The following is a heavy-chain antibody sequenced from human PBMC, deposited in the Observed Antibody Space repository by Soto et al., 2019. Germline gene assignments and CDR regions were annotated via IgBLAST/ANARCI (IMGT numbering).Heavy chain of an antibody. D-gene: IGHD3-22*01. J-gene: IGHJ4*02. Sequence: ASVKVSCKASGYTFTSYAMHWVRQAPGQRLEWMGWINASDGNRNFAQKFEDRVTMTTATSTNTVFLELRSLKSEDTAIYYCARDRLRGYDSSGFYSWGQGTMVTVSS. CDR3: ARDRLRGYDSSGFYS. V-gene: IGHV1-3*01. CDR2: INASDGNR. CDR1: GYTFTSYA.